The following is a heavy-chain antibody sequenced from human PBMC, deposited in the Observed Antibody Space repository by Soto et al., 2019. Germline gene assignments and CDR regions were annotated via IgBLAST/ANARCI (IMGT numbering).Heavy chain of an antibody. CDR1: GFTFSSYG. D-gene: IGHD3-10*01. J-gene: IGHJ3*02. V-gene: IGHV3-33*01. CDR2: IWYDGSNK. Sequence: PGGSLRISCAASGFTFSSYGMHWVRQAPGKGLEWVAVIWYDGSNKYYADSVKGRFTISRDNYKNTLYLQMNSLRAEDTAVNYCARDGYYGSGSYDDAFDIWGQGTMVTVSS. CDR3: ARDGYYGSGSYDDAFDI.